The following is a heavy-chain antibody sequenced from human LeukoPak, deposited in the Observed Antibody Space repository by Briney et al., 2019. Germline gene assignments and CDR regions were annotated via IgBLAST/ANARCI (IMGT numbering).Heavy chain of an antibody. D-gene: IGHD2-15*01. CDR2: INPNSGGT. J-gene: IGHJ5*02. CDR1: GYTFTGYY. CDR3: ARDRPHCSGGSCYSRWFDP. V-gene: IGHV1-2*02. Sequence: ASVKVSCKASGYTFTGYYMHWVRQAPGQGLEWMGWINPNSGGTNYAQKFQGRVTMTRDTSISTAYMELSRLRSDDTAVCYCARDRPHCSGGSCYSRWFDPWGQGTLVTVSS.